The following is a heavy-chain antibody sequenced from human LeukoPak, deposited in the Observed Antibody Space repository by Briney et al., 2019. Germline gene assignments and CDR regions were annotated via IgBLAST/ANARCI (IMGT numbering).Heavy chain of an antibody. V-gene: IGHV3-53*01. D-gene: IGHD3-22*01. CDR1: GFSVDGNY. CDR2: IFSGDST. Sequence: GGSLRLSCEVSGFSVDGNYMTWVRQVPGRGLEWVALIFSGDSTDYPDPVKGRFTISRDKSKNTLHLQMDSLRPEDTAMYYCALTYYFDRRGYSYFDYWGQGALVTVSS. J-gene: IGHJ4*02. CDR3: ALTYYFDRRGYSYFDY.